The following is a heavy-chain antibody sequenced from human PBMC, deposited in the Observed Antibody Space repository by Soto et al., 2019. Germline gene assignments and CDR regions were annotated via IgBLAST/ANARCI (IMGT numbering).Heavy chain of an antibody. Sequence: QVQLVESGGGVVQPGRSLRLSCAASGFTFSSYGIHWVRQAPGKGLEWVAVISKDGSVKYYADSVKGRFTISRDNSTNKLYLQMNSLGDEDTAAYYCTGEVASGYWGQGTLVTVSS. CDR2: ISKDGSVK. J-gene: IGHJ4*02. CDR1: GFTFSSYG. V-gene: IGHV3-30*03. CDR3: TGEVASGY. D-gene: IGHD2-8*02.